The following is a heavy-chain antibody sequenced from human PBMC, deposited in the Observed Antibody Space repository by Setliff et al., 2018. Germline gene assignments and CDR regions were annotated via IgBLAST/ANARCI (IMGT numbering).Heavy chain of an antibody. CDR2: IYYSGTA. D-gene: IGHD4-17*01. CDR3: ARAVNFGDYGDNWFDS. J-gene: IGHJ5*01. Sequence: SETLSLTCTISGDSISDISYYWGFIRQSPGKGPEWIGSIYYSGTAYYNPSLESRVTMFVDTSKNQFSLRLNSVTAADTAVYYCARAVNFGDYGDNWFDSWGQGTLVTVSS. CDR1: GDSISDISYY. V-gene: IGHV4-39*01.